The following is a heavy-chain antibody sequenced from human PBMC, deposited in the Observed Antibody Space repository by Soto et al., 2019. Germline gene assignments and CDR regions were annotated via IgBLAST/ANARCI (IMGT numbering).Heavy chain of an antibody. CDR2: IKQDGSEK. CDR3: AEDLSVAGANWFDP. V-gene: IGHV3-7*05. D-gene: IGHD6-19*01. J-gene: IGHJ5*02. Sequence: GGSLRLSCAASGFTFSNYWMCWVRQAPGKGLEWVANIKQDGSEKYYVDSVKGRFTISRDNAKNSLYLQMNSLRAEDMAVYYCAEDLSVAGANWFDPWGQGTLVTVSS. CDR1: GFTFSNYW.